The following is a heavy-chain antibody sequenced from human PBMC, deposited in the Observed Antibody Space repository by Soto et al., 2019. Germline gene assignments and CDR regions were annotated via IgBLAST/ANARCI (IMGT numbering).Heavy chain of an antibody. D-gene: IGHD3-22*01. CDR3: RVVISPFDY. J-gene: IGHJ4*02. V-gene: IGHV4-34*01. CDR1: GGSFIGYY. Sequence: SETLSLTCAVYGGSFIGYYWSWIRQPPGKGLEWIGEINHSGSTNYNPSLKSRVTISVDTSKNQFSLKLSSVTAADTAVYYCRVVISPFDYWGQGTLVTVSS. CDR2: INHSGST.